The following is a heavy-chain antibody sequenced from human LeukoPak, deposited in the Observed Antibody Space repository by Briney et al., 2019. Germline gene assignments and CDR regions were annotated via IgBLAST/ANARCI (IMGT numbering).Heavy chain of an antibody. CDR1: GFTFTSSA. Sequence: SVKVSCKASGFTFTSSAVQWVRQARGQRLEWIGWIVVGSGNTNYAQTFQERVTITRDMSTSTAYMELSSLRSEDTAVYYCAAEPLLLWFGELLAWGQGTLVTVSS. V-gene: IGHV1-58*01. J-gene: IGHJ5*02. CDR2: IVVGSGNT. D-gene: IGHD3-10*01. CDR3: AAEPLLLWFGELLA.